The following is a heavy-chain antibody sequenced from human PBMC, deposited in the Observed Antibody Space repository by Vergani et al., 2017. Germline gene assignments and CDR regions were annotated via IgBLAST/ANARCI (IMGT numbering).Heavy chain of an antibody. J-gene: IGHJ4*02. CDR2: ISSSSSTI. D-gene: IGHD3-3*01. V-gene: IGHV3-48*04. CDR1: GFTFSSYS. Sequence: EVQLVESGGGLVQPGGSLRLSCAASGFTFSSYSMNWVRQAPGKGLEWVSYISSSSSTIYYADSVKGRFTISRDNAKNSLYLQMNSLRAEDTAVYYCARALNDFWSGGSYXFDSWGQGTLVTVSS. CDR3: ARALNDFWSGGSYXFDS.